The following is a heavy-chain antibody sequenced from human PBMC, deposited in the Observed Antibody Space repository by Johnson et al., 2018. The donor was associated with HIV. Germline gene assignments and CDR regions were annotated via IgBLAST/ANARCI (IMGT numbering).Heavy chain of an antibody. CDR2: ISYDGSNK. Sequence: QVQLVESGGGVVQPGRSLRLSCAASGFTFSSYAMHWVRQAPGKGLEWVAVISYDGSNKYYADSVQGRFTISRDNSKNTLYLKMNSLRAEDTAVYYCANLAAAAAFDIWGQGTMVTVSS. CDR3: ANLAAAAAFDI. CDR1: GFTFSSYA. D-gene: IGHD6-25*01. J-gene: IGHJ3*02. V-gene: IGHV3-30-3*01.